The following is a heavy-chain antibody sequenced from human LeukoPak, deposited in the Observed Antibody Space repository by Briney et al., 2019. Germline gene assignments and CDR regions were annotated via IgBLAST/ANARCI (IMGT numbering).Heavy chain of an antibody. CDR2: IKSDGQIT. CDR1: GFTFNNYW. J-gene: IGHJ4*02. D-gene: IGHD4-23*01. Sequence: PGGSLRLSCAASGFTFNNYWMHWVRQAPGKGLVWVSRIKSDGQITTYADSVKGRFTTSRDNAKNTFYLQMNSLRVEDAAVYYCARGRPHGNDYWGQGTLVTVSS. V-gene: IGHV3-74*01. CDR3: ARGRPHGNDY.